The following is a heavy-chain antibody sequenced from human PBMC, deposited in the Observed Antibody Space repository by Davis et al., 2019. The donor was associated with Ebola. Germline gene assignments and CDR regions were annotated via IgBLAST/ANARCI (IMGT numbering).Heavy chain of an antibody. D-gene: IGHD1-26*01. V-gene: IGHV4-34*01. Sequence: SETLSLTCAVYGGSFSGYYWSWIRQHPGKGLEWIGYIYYSGSTYYNPSLKSRVTISVDTSKNQFSLNLFSVTAADTAVYYCARWVVGANNHYYGMDVWGQGTTVTVSS. CDR2: IYYSGST. CDR3: ARWVVGANNHYYGMDV. J-gene: IGHJ6*02. CDR1: GGSFSGYY.